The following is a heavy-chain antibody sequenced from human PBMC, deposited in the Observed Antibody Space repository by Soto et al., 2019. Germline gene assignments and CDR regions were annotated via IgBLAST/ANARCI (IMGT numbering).Heavy chain of an antibody. J-gene: IGHJ6*02. CDR1: GGSISRYY. CDR3: ARDLWGYCGADCYPLDV. CDR2: MYNTGST. D-gene: IGHD2-21*02. V-gene: IGHV4-59*01. Sequence: SETLSLTCTVSGGSISRYYWSWIRQPPGKGLEWIGYMYNTGSTIYNPSLKRRVTISVDTSKNQFSLKLNSVTAADTAVYYCARDLWGYCGADCYPLDVWGQGTTVTVS.